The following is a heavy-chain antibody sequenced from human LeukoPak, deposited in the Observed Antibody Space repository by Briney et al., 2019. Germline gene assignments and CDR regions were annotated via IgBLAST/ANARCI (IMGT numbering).Heavy chain of an antibody. CDR2: INHGGST. CDR3: ARQRLGYCSSTSCRILDI. CDR1: GGSFSGYY. Sequence: PSETLSLTCAVYGGSFSGYYWSWIRQPPGKGLEWIGEINHGGSTNYNPSLKSRVTISVDTSKNQFSLKLSSVTAADTAVYYCARQRLGYCSSTSCRILDIWGQGTMVTVSS. V-gene: IGHV4-34*01. J-gene: IGHJ3*02. D-gene: IGHD2-2*01.